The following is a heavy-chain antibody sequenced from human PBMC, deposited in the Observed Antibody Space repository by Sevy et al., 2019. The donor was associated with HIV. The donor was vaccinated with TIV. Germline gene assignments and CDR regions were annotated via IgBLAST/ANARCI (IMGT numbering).Heavy chain of an antibody. Sequence: GGSLRLSCAASGFTFSSYAMHWVRQAPGKGLEWVAVISYDGSNKYYADSVKGRFTISRDNSKNTLYLQMNSLRAEDTAVYYCARSTAGDVWGQGTTVTVSS. V-gene: IGHV3-30*04. D-gene: IGHD2-2*01. CDR1: GFTFSSYA. J-gene: IGHJ6*02. CDR2: ISYDGSNK. CDR3: ARSTAGDV.